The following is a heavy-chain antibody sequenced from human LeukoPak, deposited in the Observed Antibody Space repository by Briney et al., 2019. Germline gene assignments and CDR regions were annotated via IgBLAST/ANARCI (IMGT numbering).Heavy chain of an antibody. D-gene: IGHD1-26*01. CDR3: ARKNGAIVGATSDAFDI. J-gene: IGHJ3*02. Sequence: GGSLRLSCAASGFTFSSYGMHWVRQAPGKGLEWVAVIWYDGSNKYYADSVKGRFTISRDNSKNTLYLQMNSLRAEDTAVYYCARKNGAIVGATSDAFDIWGQGTMVTVSS. CDR2: IWYDGSNK. V-gene: IGHV3-33*01. CDR1: GFTFSSYG.